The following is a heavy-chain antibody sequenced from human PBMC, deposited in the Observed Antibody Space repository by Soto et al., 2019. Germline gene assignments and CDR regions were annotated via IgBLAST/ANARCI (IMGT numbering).Heavy chain of an antibody. CDR3: ARDPGYSYGYN. Sequence: ASVKASCKASGYTFTNFGISWVRQAPGQGLEWMGWINAGNGNTKYSQKFQGRVTITRDTSASTAYMELSSLRSEDTAVYYCARDPGYSYGYNWGQGTLVTVSS. CDR1: GYTFTNFG. CDR2: INAGNGNT. V-gene: IGHV1-3*01. D-gene: IGHD5-18*01. J-gene: IGHJ4*02.